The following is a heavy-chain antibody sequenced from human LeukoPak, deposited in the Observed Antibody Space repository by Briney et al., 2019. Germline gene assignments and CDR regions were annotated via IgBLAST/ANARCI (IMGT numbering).Heavy chain of an antibody. CDR2: IYYSGST. D-gene: IGHD5-18*01. CDR1: GGSISSYY. CDR3: ARSGYSYGPYYYYYYMDV. Sequence: PSETLSLTCTVSGGSISSYYWSWIRQPPGKGLEWIGYIYYSGSTNYNPPLKSRVTISVDTSKNQFSLKLSSVTAADTAVYYCARSGYSYGPYYYYYYMDVWGKGTTVTVSS. J-gene: IGHJ6*03. V-gene: IGHV4-59*01.